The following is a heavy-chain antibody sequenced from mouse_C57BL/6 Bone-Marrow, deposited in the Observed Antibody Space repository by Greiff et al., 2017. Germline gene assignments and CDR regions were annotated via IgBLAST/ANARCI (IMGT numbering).Heavy chain of an antibody. CDR1: GFTFTDYY. J-gene: IGHJ2*01. D-gene: IGHD1-1*01. Sequence: EVKLMESGGGLVQPGGSLSLSCAASGFTFTDYYMSWVRQPPGKALEWLGFIRNKANGYTTEYSASVKGRFTISRDNSQSILYLQMNALRAEDSATYDCARYEGITYYLDYWGQGTTLTVSS. V-gene: IGHV7-3*01. CDR3: ARYEGITYYLDY. CDR2: IRNKANGYTT.